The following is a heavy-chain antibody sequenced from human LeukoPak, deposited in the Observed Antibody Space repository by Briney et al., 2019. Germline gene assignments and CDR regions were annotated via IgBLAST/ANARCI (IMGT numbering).Heavy chain of an antibody. J-gene: IGHJ4*02. CDR2: INPNSGGT. Sequence: ASVKVSCKASGYTFTGYYMHWVRQAPGQGLKWMGWINPNSGGTNYAQKFQGWVTMTRDTSISTAYMELSRLRSDDTAVYYCVINSGYDSPLDYWGQGTLVTVSS. CDR3: VINSGYDSPLDY. CDR1: GYTFTGYY. D-gene: IGHD5-12*01. V-gene: IGHV1-2*04.